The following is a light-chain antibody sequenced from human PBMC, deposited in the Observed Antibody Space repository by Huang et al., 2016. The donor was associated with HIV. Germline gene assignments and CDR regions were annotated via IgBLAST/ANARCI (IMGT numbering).Light chain of an antibody. J-gene: IGKJ1*01. CDR2: DAS. CDR1: QSVSSY. V-gene: IGKV3-11*01. CDR3: QQRSNWPRT. Sequence: EIVLTQSPATLSLSPGARATLSCRARQSVSSYLAWYQQKPGQAPRLLIYDASNRATGIPARFSGSGSGTDFTLTISSLEPEDFAVYYCQQRSNWPRTFGQGTKVEIK.